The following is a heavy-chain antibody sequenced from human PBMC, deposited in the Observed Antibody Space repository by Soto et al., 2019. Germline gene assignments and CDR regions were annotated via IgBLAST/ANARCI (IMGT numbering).Heavy chain of an antibody. CDR2: VYYTGNT. V-gene: IGHV4-39*01. CDR3: ATPPTYSSDASEYFQN. CDR1: GGSIRSNYY. Sequence: SETLSLTCTVSGGSIRSNYYGVWIRQPPGKGLEWIGSVYYTGNTYYNPSLKSRITMSVGTSKNQFSLRLSSLTAADTAVYFCATPPTYSSDASEYFQNWGQGTLVTVSS. J-gene: IGHJ1*01. D-gene: IGHD4-4*01.